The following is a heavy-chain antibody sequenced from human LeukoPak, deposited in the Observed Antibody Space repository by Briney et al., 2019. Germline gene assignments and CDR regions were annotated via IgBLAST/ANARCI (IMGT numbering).Heavy chain of an antibody. V-gene: IGHV4-59*01. D-gene: IGHD5-24*01. J-gene: IGHJ3*02. Sequence: PSETLSLTCTVSGGSISSYYWSWIRQPPGKGLEWIGYTYYSGSTNYNPSLKSRVTISVDTSKNQFSLKLTSVTAADTAVYYCARARGATIFQSAFDIWGQGTMVTVSS. CDR3: ARARGATIFQSAFDI. CDR1: GGSISSYY. CDR2: TYYSGST.